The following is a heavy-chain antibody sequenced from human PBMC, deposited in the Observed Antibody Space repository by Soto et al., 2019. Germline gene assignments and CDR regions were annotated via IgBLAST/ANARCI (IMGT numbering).Heavy chain of an antibody. V-gene: IGHV3-33*01. D-gene: IGHD4-17*01. CDR3: ARDIGTTVAAGFDY. J-gene: IGHJ4*02. CDR2: IWYDGSNK. CDR1: GFTFSSYG. Sequence: GGSLRLSCAASGFTFSSYGMHWVRQAPGKGLEWVAVIWYDGSNKYYADSAKGRFTISRDNSKNTLYLQMNSLRAEDTAVYYCARDIGTTVAAGFDYWGQGTLVTVSS.